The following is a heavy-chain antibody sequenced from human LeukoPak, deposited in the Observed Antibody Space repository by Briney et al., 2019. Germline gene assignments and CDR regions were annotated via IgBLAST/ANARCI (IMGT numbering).Heavy chain of an antibody. V-gene: IGHV3-30*03. CDR2: ISYDGSNK. CDR3: ARTDYYDSSAPGY. J-gene: IGHJ4*02. CDR1: GFTFSSYG. Sequence: PGGSLRLSCAASGFTFSSYGMHWVRQAPGKGLEWVAVISYDGSNKYYADSVKGRFTISRDNSKNTLYLQMNSLRAEDTAVYYCARTDYYDSSAPGYWGQGTLVTVSS. D-gene: IGHD3-22*01.